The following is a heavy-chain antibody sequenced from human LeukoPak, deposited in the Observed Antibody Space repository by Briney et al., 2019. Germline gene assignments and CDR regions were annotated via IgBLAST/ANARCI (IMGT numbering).Heavy chain of an antibody. J-gene: IGHJ5*02. V-gene: IGHV6-1*01. Sequence: SQTLSLTCAISGDSVSSNSAAWNWIRQSPSRGLEWLGRTYYRSKWYNDYAVSVKSRITINPDTSMNQFSLQLNSVTPEDTAVYYCARDPGVVVVVAATNWFDPWGQGTLVTVSS. CDR3: ARDPGVVVVVAATNWFDP. CDR1: GDSVSSNSAA. CDR2: TYYRSKWYN. D-gene: IGHD2-15*01.